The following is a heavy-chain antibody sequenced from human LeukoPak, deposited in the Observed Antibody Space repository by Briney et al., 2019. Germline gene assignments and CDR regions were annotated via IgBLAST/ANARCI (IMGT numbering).Heavy chain of an antibody. D-gene: IGHD5-12*01. V-gene: IGHV3-9*01. J-gene: IGHJ6*02. CDR2: ISWNSGSI. Sequence: GGSLRLSCAASGFTFDDYAMHWVRQAPGKGLEWVSGISWNSGSIYYADSVQGRFTVSRDSAKNSLYLQMNSLRDEDTAVYYCARDPGNSGYGMDVWGQGTTVIVSS. CDR3: ARDPGNSGYGMDV. CDR1: GFTFDDYA.